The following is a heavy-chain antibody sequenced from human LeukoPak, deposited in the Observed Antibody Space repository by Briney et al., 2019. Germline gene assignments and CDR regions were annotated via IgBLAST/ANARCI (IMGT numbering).Heavy chain of an antibody. CDR2: IIGSSSHI. CDR1: GFTFSDYY. V-gene: IGHV3-11*05. CDR3: ARAGDEVSVDCVGCGFDI. D-gene: IGHD2-21*01. J-gene: IGHJ3*02. Sequence: AGGSLRLSCAASGFTFSDYYMNWIRQAPGKGLEWVSYIIGSSSHINFADSVKGRFSISRDNPKNSLYLQMNSLRAEDTAVYYCARAGDEVSVDCVGCGFDIWGQGTMVTVSS.